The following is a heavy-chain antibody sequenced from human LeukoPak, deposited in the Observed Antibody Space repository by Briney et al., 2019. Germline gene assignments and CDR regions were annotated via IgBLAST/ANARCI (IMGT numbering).Heavy chain of an antibody. Sequence: PGGSLRLSCAASGFTFSSYGMHWVRQAPGKGLEWVAFIRYDGSNKYYADSVKGRFTISRDNSKNTLYLQMNSLRAEDTAVYYCAKAYRGGAYYYYYMDVWGKGTTVTISS. CDR1: GFTFSSYG. V-gene: IGHV3-30*02. J-gene: IGHJ6*03. D-gene: IGHD2-21*01. CDR2: IRYDGSNK. CDR3: AKAYRGGAYYYYYMDV.